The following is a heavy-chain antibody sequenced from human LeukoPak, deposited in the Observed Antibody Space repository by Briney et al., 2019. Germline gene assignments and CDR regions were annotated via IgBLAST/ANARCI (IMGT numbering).Heavy chain of an antibody. J-gene: IGHJ6*02. CDR1: GFTFRNFW. V-gene: IGHV3-7*03. Sequence: GGSLRLSCAASGFTFRNFWMTWVRQAPGKGLEWVANIKQDGSEKHYVDSVKGRFTISRDNAKNSLYLQMNSLRAEDTAVYYYGGPNPLLERPSAMDVWGQGTTVTVSS. D-gene: IGHD6-25*01. CDR3: GGPNPLLERPSAMDV. CDR2: IKQDGSEK.